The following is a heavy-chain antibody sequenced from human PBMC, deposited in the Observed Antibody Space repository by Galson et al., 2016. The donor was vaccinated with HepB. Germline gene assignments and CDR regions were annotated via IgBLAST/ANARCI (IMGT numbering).Heavy chain of an antibody. Sequence: SLRFSCAASGFIVSSDDMSWVRQAPGKGLEWVSVLYSGGSTYYADSVKGRFTISRDNSKNTLYLQMNSLGAEDTAIYYCAVRYSSIWYFQHWGRGTLVSVSS. J-gene: IGHJ1*01. CDR1: GFIVSSDD. D-gene: IGHD6-13*01. CDR2: LYSGGST. CDR3: AVRYSSIWYFQH. V-gene: IGHV3-53*01.